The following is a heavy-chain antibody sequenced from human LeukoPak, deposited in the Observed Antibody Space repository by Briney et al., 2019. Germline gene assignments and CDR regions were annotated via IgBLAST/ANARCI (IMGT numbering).Heavy chain of an antibody. J-gene: IGHJ4*02. CDR2: IYYSGST. CDR1: GGSISSSSYY. D-gene: IGHD3-16*01. Sequence: SETLSLTCTVSGGSISSSSYYWGWIRQPPGKGLEWIGSIYYSGSTYYNPSLKSRVTISVDTSKNQFSLKLSSVTAADTAVYYCARGFYDYVWGRPDYWGQGTLVTVSS. CDR3: ARGFYDYVWGRPDY. V-gene: IGHV4-39*07.